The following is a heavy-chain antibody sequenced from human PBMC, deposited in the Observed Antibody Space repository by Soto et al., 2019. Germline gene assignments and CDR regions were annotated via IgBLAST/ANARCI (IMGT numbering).Heavy chain of an antibody. CDR3: ARSVGGSGWL. D-gene: IGHD6-19*01. V-gene: IGHV4-61*01. CDR1: GDSVSSGSYY. CDR2: IYYSGST. J-gene: IGHJ4*02. Sequence: PSETLSLTCTVSGDSVSSGSYYWSWSRQPPGKALEWIAYIYYSGSTNYNPSLKSRVTISRDTSKNQFSLKLTSVTAADTAVYYCARSVGGSGWLGGQGTVVTVSS.